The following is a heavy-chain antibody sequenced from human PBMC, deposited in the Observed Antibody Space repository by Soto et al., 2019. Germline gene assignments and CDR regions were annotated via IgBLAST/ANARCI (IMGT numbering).Heavy chain of an antibody. CDR2: ISSSDSTM. CDR1: GFTFSDYY. Sequence: GGSLRLSCAASGFTFSDYYMIWIRQAPGKGLEWVSYISSSDSTMYYADSVKGRFTISRDNAKNSLYLQMNSLRAEDTAVYYCARMYGVYYYGMDVWGQGTTVTVSS. V-gene: IGHV3-11*01. CDR3: ARMYGVYYYGMDV. J-gene: IGHJ6*02. D-gene: IGHD2-8*01.